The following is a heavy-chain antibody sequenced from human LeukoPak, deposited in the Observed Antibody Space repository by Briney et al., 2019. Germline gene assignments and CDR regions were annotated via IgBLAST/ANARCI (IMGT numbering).Heavy chain of an antibody. J-gene: IGHJ1*01. CDR2: IKSDGST. Sequence: GGSLRLSCAASGFTFSTYWMHWVRQAPGKGLVWVSQIKSDGSTNYSASVKGRFTISRDNAKNKLSLQMNSLRPEDTGAYYCARAPSEIGGYYPEYFRHWGQGTLVTVSS. D-gene: IGHD3-3*01. V-gene: IGHV3-74*01. CDR3: ARAPSEIGGYYPEYFRH. CDR1: GFTFSTYW.